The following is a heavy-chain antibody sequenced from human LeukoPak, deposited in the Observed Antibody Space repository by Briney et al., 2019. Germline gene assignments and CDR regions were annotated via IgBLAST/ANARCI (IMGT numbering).Heavy chain of an antibody. CDR2: IYYSGST. CDR3: ARQSRGEFLPYYFDY. V-gene: IGHV4-39*01. J-gene: IGHJ4*02. D-gene: IGHD2-21*01. CDR1: GGSISRSSYY. Sequence: SETLSLTCTVSGGSISRSSYYWGWIRQPPGKGLEWIGSIYYSGSTYYNPSLKSRVTISVDTSKNQFSLKLSSVTAADTAVYYCARQSRGEFLPYYFDYWGQGTLVTVSS.